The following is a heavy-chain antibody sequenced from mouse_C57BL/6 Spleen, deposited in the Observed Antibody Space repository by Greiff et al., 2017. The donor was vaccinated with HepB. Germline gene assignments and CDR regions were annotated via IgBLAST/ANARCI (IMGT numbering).Heavy chain of an antibody. D-gene: IGHD2-3*01. CDR1: GFTFSSYA. V-gene: IGHV5-4*03. Sequence: EVKLQESGGGLVKPGGSLKLSCAASGFTFSSYAMSWVRQTPEKRLEWVATISDGGSYTYYPDNVKGRFTISRDNAKNNLYLQMSHLKSEDTAMYYCARVDGYFAMDYWGQGTSVTVSS. CDR2: ISDGGSYT. CDR3: ARVDGYFAMDY. J-gene: IGHJ4*01.